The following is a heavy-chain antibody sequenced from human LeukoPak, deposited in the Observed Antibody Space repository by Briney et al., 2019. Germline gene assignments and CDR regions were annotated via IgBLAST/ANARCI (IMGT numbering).Heavy chain of an antibody. V-gene: IGHV3-7*01. CDR2: INQDGSTK. Sequence: GGSLRLSCVASGFRFSSHWMSWVRHTPGKGLEWVANINQDGSTKYYRDFAKGRFTISRDNAQNSLYLQINSLRAEDTAVYYCAVRIAVPGGFDNWGQGTLVTVSS. CDR3: AVRIAVPGGFDN. J-gene: IGHJ4*02. D-gene: IGHD6-19*01. CDR1: GFRFSSHW.